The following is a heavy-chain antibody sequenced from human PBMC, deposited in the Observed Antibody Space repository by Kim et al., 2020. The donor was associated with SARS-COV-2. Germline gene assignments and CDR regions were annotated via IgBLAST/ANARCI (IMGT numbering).Heavy chain of an antibody. CDR3: AKDIYSGNGPDAFDI. D-gene: IGHD5-12*01. V-gene: IGHV3-23*01. Sequence: DSVKGRFTIARDNSKNTLYLQMNSLRAEDTAVYYCAKDIYSGNGPDAFDIWGQGTMVTVSS. J-gene: IGHJ3*02.